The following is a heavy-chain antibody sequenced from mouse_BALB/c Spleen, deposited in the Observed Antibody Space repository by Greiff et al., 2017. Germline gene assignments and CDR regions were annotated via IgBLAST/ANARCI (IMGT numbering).Heavy chain of an antibody. CDR2: IDPSDSET. CDR3: ARGDRYDGAWFAY. CDR1: GYSFTSYW. D-gene: IGHD2-14*01. V-gene: IGHV1S127*01. J-gene: IGHJ3*01. Sequence: QVQLQQSGPQLVRPGASVKISCKASGYSFTSYWMHWVKQRPGQGLEWIGMIDPSDSETRLNQKFKDKATLTVDKSSSTAYMQLRSPTSEDSAVYYCARGDRYDGAWFAYWGQGTLVTVSA.